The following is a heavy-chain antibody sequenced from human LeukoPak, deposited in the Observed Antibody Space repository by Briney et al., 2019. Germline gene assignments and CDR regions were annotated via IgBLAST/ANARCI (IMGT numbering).Heavy chain of an antibody. CDR1: GGAMSSRSHY. Sequence: SETLSLTCSVSGGAMSSRSHYWGWVRPPPGKELQWIGSFYYSGRTFSTPSLASRVTMSIDASNNQFSLRMSSVTAADRAVYYCARLAEGTWSYDYWGQGSLVTVSS. D-gene: IGHD2-15*01. CDR3: ARLAEGTWSYDY. CDR2: FYYSGRT. J-gene: IGHJ4*02. V-gene: IGHV4-39*01.